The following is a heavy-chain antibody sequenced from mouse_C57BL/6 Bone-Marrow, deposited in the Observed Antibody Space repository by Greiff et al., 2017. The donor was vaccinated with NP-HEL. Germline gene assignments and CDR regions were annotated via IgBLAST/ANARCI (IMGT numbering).Heavy chain of an antibody. CDR2: INPNNGGT. D-gene: IGHD1-1*01. CDR3: ALYGSSHYYAMDY. Sequence: EVQLQQSGPELVKPGASVKISCKASGYTFTDYYMNWVKQSHGKSLEWIGDINPNNGGTSYNQKFKGKATLTVDKSSSTAYMELRSLTSEDSAVYYCALYGSSHYYAMDYWGQGTSVTVSS. J-gene: IGHJ4*01. CDR1: GYTFTDYY. V-gene: IGHV1-26*01.